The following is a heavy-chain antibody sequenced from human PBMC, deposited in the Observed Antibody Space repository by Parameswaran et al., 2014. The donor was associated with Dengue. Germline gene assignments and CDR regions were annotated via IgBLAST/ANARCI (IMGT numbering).Heavy chain of an antibody. V-gene: IGHV3-53*04. Sequence: VRQAPGKGLEWVSVIYSGGSTYYADSVKGRFTISRHNSKNTLYLQMNSLRAEDTAVYYCARSRGHVLYDSSGYYRFDYWGQGTLVTVSS. J-gene: IGHJ4*02. D-gene: IGHD3-22*01. CDR2: IYSGGST. CDR3: ARSRGHVLYDSSGYYRFDY.